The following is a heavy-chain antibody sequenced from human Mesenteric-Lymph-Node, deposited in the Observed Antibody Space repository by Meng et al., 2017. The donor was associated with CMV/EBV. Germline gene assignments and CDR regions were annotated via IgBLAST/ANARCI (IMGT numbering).Heavy chain of an antibody. J-gene: IGHJ4*02. CDR2: IIPIFGTA. V-gene: IGHV1-69*05. Sequence: SVKVSCKASGYTFSSYAISWVRQAPGQGLEWMGGIIPIFGTANYAQKFQGRVTITTDESTSTAYMELSSLRSEDTAVYYCARDRAHYYGSGLDYWGQGTLVTVSS. D-gene: IGHD3-10*01. CDR1: GYTFSSYA. CDR3: ARDRAHYYGSGLDY.